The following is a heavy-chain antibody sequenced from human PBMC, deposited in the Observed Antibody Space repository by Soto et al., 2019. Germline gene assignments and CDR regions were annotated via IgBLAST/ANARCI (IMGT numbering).Heavy chain of an antibody. CDR1: GFTFSSYG. D-gene: IGHD6-19*01. Sequence: QVQLVESGGGVVQPGRSLRLSCAASGFTFSSYGMHWVRQAPGKGLEWVAVIWCDGSNKYYADSVKGRFTISRDNSENTLYLQLNSLRAEDTAVYYCARDRYSSGWYDLDYWGQGTLVNVSS. CDR3: ARDRYSSGWYDLDY. V-gene: IGHV3-33*01. J-gene: IGHJ4*02. CDR2: IWCDGSNK.